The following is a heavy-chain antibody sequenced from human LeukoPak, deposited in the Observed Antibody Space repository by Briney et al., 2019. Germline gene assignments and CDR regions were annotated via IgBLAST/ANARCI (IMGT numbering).Heavy chain of an antibody. CDR3: SRLLPWSHHFFDS. Sequence: GGSLRLSCAASGFTFSNARMSCVPQAPAKRLECVSVIYGCGDTYYADSVRGRFTIPIKNFEQKLILQTDSLSTEDTAAHYLSRLLPWSHHFFDSWGRGALVTVSS. CDR1: GFTFSNAR. J-gene: IGHJ4*02. CDR2: IYGCGDT. V-gene: IGHV3-53*01.